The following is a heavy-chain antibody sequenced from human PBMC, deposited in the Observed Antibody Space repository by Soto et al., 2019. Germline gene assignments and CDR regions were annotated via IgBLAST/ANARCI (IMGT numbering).Heavy chain of an antibody. CDR1: GFTFSSYA. Sequence: EVQLLESGGGLVQPGGSLRLSCAASGFTFSSYAMRWVRQAPGKGLECVSAISGSGGSTYYADYVKGRFTISRDKSKNTLYLQMNSLRAEDTAVYYCAKENGYSSSWFEFDYWGQGTLVTVSS. CDR2: ISGSGGST. D-gene: IGHD6-13*01. CDR3: AKENGYSSSWFEFDY. V-gene: IGHV3-23*01. J-gene: IGHJ4*02.